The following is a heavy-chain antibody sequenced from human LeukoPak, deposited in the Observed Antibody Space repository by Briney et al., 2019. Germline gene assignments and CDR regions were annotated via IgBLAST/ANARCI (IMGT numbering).Heavy chain of an antibody. J-gene: IGHJ5*02. CDR3: ARETAQWLPAYVNWFDP. CDR1: GFTFSSYA. D-gene: IGHD6-19*01. CDR2: ISGSGGST. Sequence: GGSLRLSCAASGFTFSSYAMSWVRQAPGKGLERVSAISGSGGSTYYADSVKGRFTISRDNAKNSLYLQMNSLRAEDTAVYYCARETAQWLPAYVNWFDPWGQGTLVTVSS. V-gene: IGHV3-23*01.